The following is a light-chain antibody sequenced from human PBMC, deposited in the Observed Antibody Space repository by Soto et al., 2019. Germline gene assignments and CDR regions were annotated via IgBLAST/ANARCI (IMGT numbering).Light chain of an antibody. Sequence: DIVLTRSPGSLSWSRVRGGAVGCRASQSVSSNHLAWYQQKPGQAPRLLIYGASIRAIGVPGRFSGSGSGTDFTFTISSLQSEHSAIYYCQQYFSWPPWTFGQGTKVDIK. V-gene: IGKV3-20*01. CDR2: GAS. CDR1: QSVSSNH. CDR3: QQYFSWPPWT. J-gene: IGKJ1*01.